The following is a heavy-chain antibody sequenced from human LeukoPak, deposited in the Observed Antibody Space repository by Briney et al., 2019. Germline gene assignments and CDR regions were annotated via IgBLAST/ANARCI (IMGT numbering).Heavy chain of an antibody. CDR2: INHSGST. J-gene: IGHJ4*02. CDR3: ARGRNLIVPAAKYLFDY. D-gene: IGHD2-2*01. V-gene: IGHV4-34*01. Sequence: SETLSLTCAVYGGSFSGYYWSWIRQPPGKGLEWIGEINHSGSTNYNPSLKSRVTISVDTSKNQFSLKLSSVTAADTAVYYYARGRNLIVPAAKYLFDYWGQGTLVTVSS. CDR1: GGSFSGYY.